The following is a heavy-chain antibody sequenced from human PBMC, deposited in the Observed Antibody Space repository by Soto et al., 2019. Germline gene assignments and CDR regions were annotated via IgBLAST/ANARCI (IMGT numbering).Heavy chain of an antibody. J-gene: IGHJ6*02. CDR1: GFTFSSYA. D-gene: IGHD2-15*01. CDR3: AKAPRGYCSGGSCPGSWYYYYGMDV. V-gene: IGHV3-23*01. Sequence: GGSLRLSCAASGFTFSSYAMSWVRQAPGKGLEWVSAISGSGGSTYYADSVKGRFTISRDNSKNTLYLQMNSLRAEDTAVYYCAKAPRGYCSGGSCPGSWYYYYGMDVWGQGTTVTVSS. CDR2: ISGSGGST.